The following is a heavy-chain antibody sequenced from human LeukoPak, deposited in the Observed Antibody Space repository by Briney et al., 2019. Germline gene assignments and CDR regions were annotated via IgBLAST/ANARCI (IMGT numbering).Heavy chain of an antibody. V-gene: IGHV4-34*01. J-gene: IGHJ4*02. CDR1: GGSFSGYY. Sequence: KPSETLSLTCAVYGGSFSGYYWRWIRQPPGKGLEWIGEINHSGSTNYNPSLKSRVTISVDTSKNQFSLKLSSVTAADTAVYYCARSLDYQLPTLDYWGQGTLVTVSS. D-gene: IGHD2-2*01. CDR3: ARSLDYQLPTLDY. CDR2: INHSGST.